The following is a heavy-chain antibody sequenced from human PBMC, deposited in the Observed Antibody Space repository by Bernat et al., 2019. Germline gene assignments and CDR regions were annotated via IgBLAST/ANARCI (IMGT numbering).Heavy chain of an antibody. Sequence: EVQLVESGGGLIQPGGSLRLSCAASGFTVSSTYMSWVRQAPGKGLEWVSVIYSDGRTYYADSVKGRFTISRDNSKTTLYLQMNGLRAEDTAVYYCVRGSTRDYWGQGTLVTVSS. CDR3: VRGSTRDY. D-gene: IGHD3-10*01. CDR1: GFTVSSTY. J-gene: IGHJ4*02. V-gene: IGHV3-53*01. CDR2: IYSDGRT.